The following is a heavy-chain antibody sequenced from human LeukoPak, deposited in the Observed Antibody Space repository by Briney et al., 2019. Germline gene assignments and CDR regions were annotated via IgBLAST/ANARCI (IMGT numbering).Heavy chain of an antibody. V-gene: IGHV1-46*01. Sequence: ASVKVSCKPSGYTFGTHWMHWVRQAPGQGLEWMAIINPSGDFRSYAQKFQGRVTMTRDTSISTAYMELSRLRSDDTAVYYCARGATRGYCSGGSCYAAGFNWFDPWGQGTLVTVSS. CDR1: GYTFGTHW. CDR3: ARGATRGYCSGGSCYAAGFNWFDP. D-gene: IGHD2-15*01. J-gene: IGHJ5*02. CDR2: INPSGDFR.